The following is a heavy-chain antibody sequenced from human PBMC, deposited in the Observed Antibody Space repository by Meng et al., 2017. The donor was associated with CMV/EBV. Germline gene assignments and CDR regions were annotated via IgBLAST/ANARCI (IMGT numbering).Heavy chain of an antibody. CDR2: IRYDGSNK. V-gene: IGHV3-30*02. CDR3: ARDGRDGYNYFDY. Sequence: GGSLRLSCAASGFTFSSYGMHWVRQAPGKGLEWVAFIRYDGSNKYYADSVKGRFTISRDNSKNTLYLQMNSLRAEDTAVYYCARDGRDGYNYFDYWGQGTLVTVSS. D-gene: IGHD5-24*01. CDR1: GFTFSSYG. J-gene: IGHJ4*02.